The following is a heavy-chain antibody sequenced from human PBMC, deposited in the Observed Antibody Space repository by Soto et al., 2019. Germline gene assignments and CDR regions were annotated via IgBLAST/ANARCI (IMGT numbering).Heavy chain of an antibody. CDR1: GFTFSSYG. CDR2: ISDDGSNK. V-gene: IGHV3-30*18. D-gene: IGHD7-27*01. J-gene: IGHJ4*02. CDR3: AKDGPPPNWGSF. Sequence: QVQLVESGGGVVQPGRSLGLSCAASGFTFSSYGMHWVRQAPGKGLEWVTFISDDGSNKYYADSVKGRFTISRENSKNTLYLQMNSLRAEDTAVYYCAKDGPPPNWGSFWGQGTLVTVSS.